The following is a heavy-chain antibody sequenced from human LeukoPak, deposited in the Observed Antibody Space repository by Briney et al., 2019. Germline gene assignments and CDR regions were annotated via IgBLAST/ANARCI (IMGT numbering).Heavy chain of an antibody. J-gene: IGHJ6*04. Sequence: QPVGSLRLSCAASGFTFSSYEMNWVRQAPGKGLEWVSYISSSGSTIYYADSVKGRFTISRDNAKNSLYLQMNSLRAEDTAVYYCARGAILRYFDWLSPYYGMDVWGKGTTVTVSS. V-gene: IGHV3-48*03. CDR2: ISSSGSTI. CDR3: ARGAILRYFDWLSPYYGMDV. D-gene: IGHD3-9*01. CDR1: GFTFSSYE.